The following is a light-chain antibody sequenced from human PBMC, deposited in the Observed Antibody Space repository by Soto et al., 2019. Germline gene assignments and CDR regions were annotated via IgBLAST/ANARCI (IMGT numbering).Light chain of an antibody. CDR1: SSDVGDYNY. J-gene: IGLJ3*02. Sequence: QSALTQPPSASGSPGQSVTISCTGTSSDVGDYNYVSWYQQRPGKAPKFIIYEVNYRPSGVPDRFSGSKSGNTASLTVSGLQDEDEADYYCSSYAGSNNWVFGGGTKVTVL. V-gene: IGLV2-8*01. CDR2: EVN. CDR3: SSYAGSNNWV.